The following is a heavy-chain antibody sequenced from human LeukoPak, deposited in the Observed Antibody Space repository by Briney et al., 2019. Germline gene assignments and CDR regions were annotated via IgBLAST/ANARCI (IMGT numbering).Heavy chain of an antibody. J-gene: IGHJ6*03. CDR3: AKGDFYGSGRDYYYYMDV. Sequence: QAGGSLRLSCAASGFTLSSYAMSWVRQAPGKGLEWVSAISDTGNTYHADSVKGRFTISRDNSKNTLYLQMNSLRAEDTAVYNCAKGDFYGSGRDYYYYMDVWGKGTTVTISS. CDR1: GFTLSSYA. CDR2: ISDTGNT. V-gene: IGHV3-23*01. D-gene: IGHD3-10*01.